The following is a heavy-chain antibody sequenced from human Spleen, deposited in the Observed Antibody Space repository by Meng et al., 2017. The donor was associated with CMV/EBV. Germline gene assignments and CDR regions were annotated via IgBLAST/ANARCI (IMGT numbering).Heavy chain of an antibody. CDR1: GGTFSSYT. D-gene: IGHD2-2*01. CDR2: VTPIVGIP. Sequence: SVKVSCKASGGTFSSYTISWVRQAPGQGLEWMGRVTPIVGIPRYAQIFQDRVTITADKFTSTSHMELTGLRSEDTAVYYCATSQCSNANCRDAYNWFDSWGQGTLVTVSS. V-gene: IGHV1-69*02. J-gene: IGHJ5*01. CDR3: ATSQCSNANCRDAYNWFDS.